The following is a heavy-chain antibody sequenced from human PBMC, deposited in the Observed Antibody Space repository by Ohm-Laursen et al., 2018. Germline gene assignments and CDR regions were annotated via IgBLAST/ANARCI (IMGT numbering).Heavy chain of an antibody. D-gene: IGHD6-19*01. CDR1: GGSISSYY. V-gene: IGHV4-59*08. CDR3: ARQESSGWYPDY. J-gene: IGHJ4*02. Sequence: SETLSLTCSVSGGSISSYYLTWIRQPPGKGLEWIGYIYYSGSTNYNPSLKSRVTISVDTSKNQFPLKLSSVTAADTAVYYCARQESSGWYPDYWGQGTLVTVSS. CDR2: IYYSGST.